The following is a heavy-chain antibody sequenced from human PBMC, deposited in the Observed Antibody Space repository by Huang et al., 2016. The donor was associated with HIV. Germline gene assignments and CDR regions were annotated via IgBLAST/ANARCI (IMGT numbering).Heavy chain of an antibody. Sequence: QVQLRETGPGLVTPSETLSLTCAVSGASISSHDWSWIRQPPGKGLEWIGRIDNSGTPNSNPSLKSRVSIATATSKNHFSLKLTSVTAADSGVYYCARVRSSYGTLWFDPWGQGTLVTVSS. CDR2: IDNSGTP. CDR1: GASISSHD. CDR3: ARVRSSYGTLWFDP. J-gene: IGHJ5*02. D-gene: IGHD3-16*01. V-gene: IGHV4-59*11.